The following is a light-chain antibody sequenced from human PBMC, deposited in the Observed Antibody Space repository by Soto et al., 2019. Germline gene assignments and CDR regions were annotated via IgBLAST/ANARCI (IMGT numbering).Light chain of an antibody. CDR2: DVS. V-gene: IGLV2-14*01. Sequence: TQPASASGSLGQSITISCTGTSRDLGGYNYVSWYQQHPGKAPKLMIYDVSNRPSGVSNRFSGSKSGNTASLTISGLQAEDEADYYCSSYTSSSTSYVFGTGSKVTVL. CDR3: SSYTSSSTSYV. J-gene: IGLJ1*01. CDR1: SRDLGGYNY.